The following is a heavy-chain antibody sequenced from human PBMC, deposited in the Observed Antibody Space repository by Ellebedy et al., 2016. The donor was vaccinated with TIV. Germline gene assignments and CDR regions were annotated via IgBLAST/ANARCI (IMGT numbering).Heavy chain of an antibody. CDR3: ATSRARVY. CDR2: ISSSGSYL. J-gene: IGHJ4*02. V-gene: IGHV3-21*01. Sequence: GESLKISCAASGLTFSSHAMSWVRQAPGKGLEWVSAISSSGSYLYYADSVKGRFTISRDNAKNSLYLQMNSLRVDDTAVYYCATSRARVYWGQGTLVTVSS. CDR1: GLTFSSHA.